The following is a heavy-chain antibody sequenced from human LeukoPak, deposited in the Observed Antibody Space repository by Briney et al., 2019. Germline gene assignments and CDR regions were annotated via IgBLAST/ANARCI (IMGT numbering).Heavy chain of an antibody. V-gene: IGHV3-74*01. J-gene: IGHJ5*02. D-gene: IGHD2-15*01. CDR2: INTDGRVT. CDR3: ATAGGGGMAFDP. CDR1: GFTFSSYW. Sequence: GGSLRLSCAASGFTFSSYWMHWVRQAPGGGLVWVSCINTDGRVTRYADSVKGRFTISRDNARNTLYLQMNSLRAEDTAVYYCATAGGGGMAFDPWGQGTLVTVSS.